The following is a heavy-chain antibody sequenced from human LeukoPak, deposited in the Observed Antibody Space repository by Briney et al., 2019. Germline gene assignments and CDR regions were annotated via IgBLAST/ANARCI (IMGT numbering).Heavy chain of an antibody. J-gene: IGHJ4*02. V-gene: IGHV3-23*01. D-gene: IGHD3-22*01. Sequence: GGSLRLSCAASGFIFSSYAMSWVRQAPGKGLEWVSGISGSGGNTHYADSVKGRFTISSDNSKNTLYLQMNSLRAEDTAVYYCAKEFYYDSSGYYFPFDYWGQGTLVTVSS. CDR2: ISGSGGNT. CDR3: AKEFYYDSSGYYFPFDY. CDR1: GFIFSSYA.